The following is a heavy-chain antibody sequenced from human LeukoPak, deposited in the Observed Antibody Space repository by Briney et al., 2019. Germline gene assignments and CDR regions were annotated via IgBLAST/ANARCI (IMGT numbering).Heavy chain of an antibody. CDR2: ISGSGGTP. Sequence: PGGSLRLSCAASGFTFSSIAMSWVRQAPGKGLEWVSTISGSGGTPYYADSVKGRFTVSRDNSKNTLYLQMNSLRAEDTAVYYCAKVGEHRRGPGSPDYWGQGTLVTVSS. D-gene: IGHD2-21*01. CDR1: GFTFSSIA. V-gene: IGHV3-23*01. J-gene: IGHJ4*02. CDR3: AKVGEHRRGPGSPDY.